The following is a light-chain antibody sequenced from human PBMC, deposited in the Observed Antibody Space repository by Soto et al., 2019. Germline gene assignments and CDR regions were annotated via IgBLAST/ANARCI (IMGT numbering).Light chain of an antibody. Sequence: QLVLTQSPSASASPGASVKLTCTLSSGHTNYAIAWHQQQPEKGPRFLMKINSDGSHSKGDGVPDRFSGSSSGAERYFTISSLQSEDEADYYGQTWGTGSVTFGGGTKLTVL. CDR1: SGHTNYA. J-gene: IGLJ2*01. CDR2: INSDGSH. CDR3: QTWGTGSVT. V-gene: IGLV4-69*01.